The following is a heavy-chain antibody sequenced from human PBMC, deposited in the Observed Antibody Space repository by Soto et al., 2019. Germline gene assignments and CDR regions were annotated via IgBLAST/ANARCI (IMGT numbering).Heavy chain of an antibody. D-gene: IGHD2-8*02. J-gene: IGHJ6*02. CDR2: IWYDGGTK. V-gene: IGHV3-33*01. Sequence: QAQLVESGGGVVQPGRSLRLSCAASGFTFYTYGMHWVRQVPGKGLQWVAVIWYDGGTKYYADSVRGRFTVSRDNSKNTLDLQMNSLRDEDTAVYYCARIDCTGNNCNPYYHYGMDVWGQGTTVTVSS. CDR3: ARIDCTGNNCNPYYHYGMDV. CDR1: GFTFYTYG.